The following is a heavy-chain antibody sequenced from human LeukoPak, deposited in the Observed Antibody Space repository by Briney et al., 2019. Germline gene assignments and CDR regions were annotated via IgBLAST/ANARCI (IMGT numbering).Heavy chain of an antibody. Sequence: SVKVSCKASGGTYSSNAISWVRQATGQWLEWMGGIIPIFGTANYAQKFQGRVTITADESTSTAYMELSSLRSEDTAVYYCARGSIAARPPYFDYWGQGTLVTVSS. CDR2: IIPIFGTA. CDR1: GGTYSSNA. CDR3: ARGSIAARPPYFDY. D-gene: IGHD6-6*01. V-gene: IGHV1-69*13. J-gene: IGHJ4*02.